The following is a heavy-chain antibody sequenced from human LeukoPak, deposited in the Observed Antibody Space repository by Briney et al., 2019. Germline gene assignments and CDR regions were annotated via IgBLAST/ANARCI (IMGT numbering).Heavy chain of an antibody. J-gene: IGHJ6*02. CDR1: GGSFSGYY. D-gene: IGHD5/OR15-5a*01. V-gene: IGHV4-34*01. Sequence: SETLSLTCAVYGGSFSGYYWSWIRRPPGKGLEWIGEINHSGSTNYNPSLKSRVTISVDTSKNQFSLKLSSVTAADTAVYYCARAGLLRYYYYGMDVWGQGTTVTVSS. CDR2: INHSGST. CDR3: ARAGLLRYYYYGMDV.